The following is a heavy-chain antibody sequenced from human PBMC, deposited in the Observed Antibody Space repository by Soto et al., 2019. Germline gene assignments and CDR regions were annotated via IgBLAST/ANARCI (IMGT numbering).Heavy chain of an antibody. J-gene: IGHJ6*02. CDR2: ISGSGGRT. V-gene: IGHV3-23*01. D-gene: IGHD6-19*01. CDR1: GFTFSSYA. CDR3: AKGRRLLLSYYYGMDV. Sequence: PGGSLRLSCAASGFTFSSYAMSWVRQAPGEGLEWVSAISGSGGRTYYAGSVKGRFTISRETSKNTLYLQLTSLRAEDTVVFYCAKGRRLLLSYYYGMDVWGQGTTVTVSS.